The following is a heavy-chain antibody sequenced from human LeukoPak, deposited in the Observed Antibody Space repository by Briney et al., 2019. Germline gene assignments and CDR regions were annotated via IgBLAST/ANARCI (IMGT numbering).Heavy chain of an antibody. CDR2: IYTSGST. J-gene: IGHJ4*02. CDR1: GGSISSGGYY. D-gene: IGHD3-10*01. V-gene: IGHV4-61*02. CDR3: ARDRGLGSPRLDY. Sequence: PSETLSLTCTISGGSISSGGYYWSWFRQPAGKGLEWIGRIYTSGSTNYNPSLKSRVTISVDTSKNQFSPKLSSVTAADTAVYYCARDRGLGSPRLDYWGQGTLVTVSS.